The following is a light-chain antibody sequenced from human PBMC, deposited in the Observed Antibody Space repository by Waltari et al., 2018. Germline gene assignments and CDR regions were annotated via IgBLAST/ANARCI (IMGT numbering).Light chain of an antibody. J-gene: IGKJ5*01. V-gene: IGKV2-28*01. CDR3: MQSRHPPLT. CDR1: QSLFNSIEYNY. Sequence: VMTQSPLSLPVTPGEPASISCRSSQSLFNSIEYNYVDWYLQKPGQSPHLLVYLGSNRASGVPDRCSGSGSGTEFTLEISRVEDDDVGVYYCMQSRHPPLTFGQGTRLEIK. CDR2: LGS.